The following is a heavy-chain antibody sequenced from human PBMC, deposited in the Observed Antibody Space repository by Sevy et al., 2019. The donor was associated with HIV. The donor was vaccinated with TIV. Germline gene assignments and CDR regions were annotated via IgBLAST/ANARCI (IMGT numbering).Heavy chain of an antibody. CDR1: GYTFTGYY. Sequence: ASVKVSCKASGYTFTGYYMHWVRQAPGQGLEWMGWINPNSGGTNYAQKFQGRVTMTRDTSISTAYMELSRLRSDDTDVYYCATSRPDYDFWRGYSAYYFDYWGQGTLVTVSS. CDR3: ATSRPDYDFWRGYSAYYFDY. CDR2: INPNSGGT. V-gene: IGHV1-2*02. D-gene: IGHD3-3*01. J-gene: IGHJ4*02.